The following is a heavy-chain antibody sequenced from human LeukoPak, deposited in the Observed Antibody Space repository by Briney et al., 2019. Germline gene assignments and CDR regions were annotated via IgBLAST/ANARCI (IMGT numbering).Heavy chain of an antibody. D-gene: IGHD5-24*01. V-gene: IGHV4-59*01. Sequence: SETLSLTCTVSGGSISSYYWSWIRQPPGKGLEWIGYIYYSGSTNYNPSLKSRVTISVDTSKNHFSLKLSSVTAADTAVYYCARADGYTPNFDYWGQGTLVTVSS. J-gene: IGHJ4*02. CDR2: IYYSGST. CDR3: ARADGYTPNFDY. CDR1: GGSISSYY.